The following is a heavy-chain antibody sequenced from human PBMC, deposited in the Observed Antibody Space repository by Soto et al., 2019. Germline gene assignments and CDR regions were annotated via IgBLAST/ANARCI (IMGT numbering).Heavy chain of an antibody. CDR2: INAGNGST. J-gene: IGHJ3*02. CDR3: ARVPPCMVRDNDAFDI. V-gene: IGHV1-3*01. D-gene: IGHD3-10*01. Sequence: ASVKVSCKASGYTFTSYAMHWVRQAPGQRLEWMGWINAGNGSTKYSQKFQGRVTITRDTSASTAYMELSSLRSEETAVYYCARVPPCMVRDNDAFDIWGQGTMVTVSS. CDR1: GYTFTSYA.